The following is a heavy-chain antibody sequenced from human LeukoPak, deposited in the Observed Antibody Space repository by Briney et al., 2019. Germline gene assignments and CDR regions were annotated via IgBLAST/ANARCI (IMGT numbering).Heavy chain of an antibody. CDR2: IIPIFGTA. Sequence: SVKVSCKASGYTFTSYAISWVRQAPGQGLEWMGGIIPIFGTANYAQKFQGRVTITTDESTSTAYMELSSLRSEDTAVYYCARCSDYDSSGYYWNAFDIWGQGTMVTVSS. J-gene: IGHJ3*02. V-gene: IGHV1-69*05. D-gene: IGHD3-22*01. CDR3: ARCSDYDSSGYYWNAFDI. CDR1: GYTFTSYA.